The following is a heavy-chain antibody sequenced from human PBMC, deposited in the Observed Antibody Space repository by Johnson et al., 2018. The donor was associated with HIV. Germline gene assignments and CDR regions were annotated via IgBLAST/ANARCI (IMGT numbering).Heavy chain of an antibody. CDR2: IKSKTDGGTT. J-gene: IGHJ3*02. D-gene: IGHD6-13*01. CDR1: GFTFDDYA. CDR3: TTDQLQQLVHDAFDI. V-gene: IGHV3-15*01. Sequence: VQLVESGGGVVQPGRSLRLSCVASGFTFDDYAMHWVRQAPGKGLEWVGRIKSKTDGGTTDYAAPVKGRFTISRDDSKNTLYLQMNSLKTEDTAVYYCTTDQLQQLVHDAFDIWGQGTMVTVSS.